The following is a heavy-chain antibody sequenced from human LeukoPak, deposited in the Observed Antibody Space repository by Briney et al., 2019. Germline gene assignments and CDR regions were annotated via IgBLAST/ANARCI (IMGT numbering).Heavy chain of an antibody. Sequence: KPSETLSLTCTVPGGSISSSHYYWGWIRQPPGKGLEWIGNIYYSGSTYYSPSLKSRVTISVDTSKNQFSLKLSSVTAADTAVYYCARHLGTMIVVAWGQGTLVTASS. CDR1: GGSISSSHYY. D-gene: IGHD3-22*01. CDR2: IYYSGST. V-gene: IGHV4-39*01. J-gene: IGHJ4*02. CDR3: ARHLGTMIVVA.